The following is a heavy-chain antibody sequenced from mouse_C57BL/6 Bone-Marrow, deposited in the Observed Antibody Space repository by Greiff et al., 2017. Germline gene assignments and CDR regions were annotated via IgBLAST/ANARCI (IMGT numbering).Heavy chain of an antibody. V-gene: IGHV3-3*01. Sequence: EVKLMESGPSLVRPSQTLSLTCTVTGFSINSDCYWIWIRQFPGNKLEYIGYTFYSGITYYNPSLESRTYITRDTSKNQFSLKLSAVTTEDTATDYCAREYYGSGAMDYWGQGTSVTVSS. CDR2: TFYSGIT. D-gene: IGHD1-1*01. CDR3: AREYYGSGAMDY. CDR1: GFSINSDCY. J-gene: IGHJ4*01.